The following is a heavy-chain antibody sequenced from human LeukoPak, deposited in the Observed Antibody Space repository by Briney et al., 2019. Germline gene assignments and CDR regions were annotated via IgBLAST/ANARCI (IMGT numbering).Heavy chain of an antibody. CDR2: IKDDGSEN. V-gene: IGHV3-7*01. D-gene: IGHD6-19*01. CDR3: ARDRGWQTFDY. CDR1: GFIFSGYW. Sequence: PGGSLRLSCAASGFIFSGYWMTWVRQAPGKGLEGVANIKDDGSENYYVDSVKGRFTISRDNAKNSVFLQMNSLRADDTAVYYCARDRGWQTFDYWGQGSQVTVSS. J-gene: IGHJ4*02.